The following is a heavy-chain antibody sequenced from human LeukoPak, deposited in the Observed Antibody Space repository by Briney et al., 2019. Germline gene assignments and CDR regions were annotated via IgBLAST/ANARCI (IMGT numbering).Heavy chain of an antibody. J-gene: IGHJ5*02. CDR1: GGTFSSYA. CDR3: ARAMASAAGTGRWFDP. D-gene: IGHD6-13*01. Sequence: SVKVSCKASGGTFSSYAISWVRQAPGQGLEWMGGIIPIFGTANYAQKFQGRVTITADGSTSTAYMELSSLRSEDTAVYYCARAMASAAGTGRWFDPWGQGTLVTVSS. V-gene: IGHV1-69*13. CDR2: IIPIFGTA.